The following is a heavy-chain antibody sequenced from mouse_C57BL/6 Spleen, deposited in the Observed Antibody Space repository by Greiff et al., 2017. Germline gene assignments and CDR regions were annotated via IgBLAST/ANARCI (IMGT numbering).Heavy chain of an antibody. V-gene: IGHV5-4*01. CDR1: GFTFSSYA. CDR2: ISDGGSYT. Sequence: EVKLMESGGGLVKPGGSLKLSCAASGFTFSSYAMSWVRQTPEKRLEWVATISDGGSYTYYPDNVKGRFTISRDNAKNNLYLQMSHLKSEDTAMXYCARDRYYGSSLYYFDYWGQGTTLTVSS. D-gene: IGHD1-1*01. J-gene: IGHJ2*01. CDR3: ARDRYYGSSLYYFDY.